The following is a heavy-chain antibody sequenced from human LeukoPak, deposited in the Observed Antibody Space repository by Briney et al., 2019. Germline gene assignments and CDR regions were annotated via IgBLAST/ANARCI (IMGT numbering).Heavy chain of an antibody. CDR1: GYSISSGYY. Sequence: SETLSLTCAVSGYSISSGYYRAWIRQPPGKGLEWIGSMYHSGSTYDSPSLKSRVTMSVDTSTHQFSLKLTSVTAADTAVYYCARQRYCHSTSCYFDYWGQGTLVTVSS. CDR3: ARQRYCHSTSCYFDY. CDR2: MYHSGST. D-gene: IGHD2-2*01. V-gene: IGHV4-38-2*01. J-gene: IGHJ4*02.